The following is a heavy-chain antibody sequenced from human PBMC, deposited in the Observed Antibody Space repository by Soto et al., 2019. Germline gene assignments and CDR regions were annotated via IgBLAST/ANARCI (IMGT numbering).Heavy chain of an antibody. V-gene: IGHV5-51*01. CDR2: IYPGDSDT. CDR1: GYSFTSYW. J-gene: IGHJ3*02. D-gene: IGHD3-10*01. Sequence: GESLKISCKGSGYSFTSYWIGWVRQMPGKGLEWMGIIYPGDSDTRYSPSFQGQVTISADKSISTAYLQWSSLKASDTAMYYCASQFGSPDHYDASDIWGQGTMVTASS. CDR3: ASQFGSPDHYDASDI.